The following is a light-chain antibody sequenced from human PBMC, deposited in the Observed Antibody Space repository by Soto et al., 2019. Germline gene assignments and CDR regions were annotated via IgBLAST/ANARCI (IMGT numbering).Light chain of an antibody. CDR2: EVS. Sequence: QSVLTQPASVSGSPGQSITISCTGTSSDVGGYNYVSWYQQHPGKAPKLMIYEVSNRPSGVSNRFSGSKSGNTASLAITGLQADDEGDYYCQSFDSSLSNSWLFGGGTKLTVL. V-gene: IGLV2-14*01. J-gene: IGLJ3*02. CDR3: QSFDSSLSNSWL. CDR1: SSDVGGYNY.